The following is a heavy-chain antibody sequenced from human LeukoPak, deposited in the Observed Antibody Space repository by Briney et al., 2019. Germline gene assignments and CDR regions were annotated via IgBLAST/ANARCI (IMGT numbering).Heavy chain of an antibody. D-gene: IGHD3-3*01. CDR1: GFPFSSYS. CDR3: ARDRGSTQPYYDFWSGYYEELDY. CDR2: IKPDGTTK. V-gene: IGHV3-7*03. Sequence: GGSLRLSCAASGFPFSSYSMTWVRQAPGKGLEWVANIKPDGTTKFYVDSVKGRFTISRDNALNSLYLQMNSLRAEDTAVYYCARDRGSTQPYYDFWSGYYEELDYWGQGTLVTVSS. J-gene: IGHJ4*02.